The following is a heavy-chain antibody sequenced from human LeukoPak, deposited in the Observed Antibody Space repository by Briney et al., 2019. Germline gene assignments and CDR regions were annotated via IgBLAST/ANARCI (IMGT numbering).Heavy chain of an antibody. D-gene: IGHD4-17*01. CDR2: INPDGSQT. V-gene: IGHV3-7*01. CDR3: ARDLGYGALDP. Sequence: GGSLRLSCAASGFTFSSYWMNWVRQAPGKGLEWVSLINPDGSQTNYVDSVKGRLTISRDNAENSLYLQMNSLRAEDTAVYYCARDLGYGALDPWGQGTLVTVSS. J-gene: IGHJ5*02. CDR1: GFTFSSYW.